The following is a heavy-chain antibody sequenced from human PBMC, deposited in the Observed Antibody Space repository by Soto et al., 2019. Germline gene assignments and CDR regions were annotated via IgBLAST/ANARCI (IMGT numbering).Heavy chain of an antibody. Sequence: PGGSLRLSCAASGFSFSTYAMGWVRQAPGKGLEWVSVMSNTGGNRYYADSVKGRFTISRDNSKNTLYLQMNSLRAEDTAVYYCAKRQRLPFSSGWNGGWFDPWGQGTLVTVSS. CDR2: MSNTGGNR. V-gene: IGHV3-23*01. CDR1: GFSFSTYA. CDR3: AKRQRLPFSSGWNGGWFDP. J-gene: IGHJ5*02. D-gene: IGHD6-19*01.